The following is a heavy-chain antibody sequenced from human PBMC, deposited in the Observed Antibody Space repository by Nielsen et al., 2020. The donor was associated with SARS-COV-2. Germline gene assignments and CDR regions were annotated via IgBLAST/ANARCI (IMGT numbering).Heavy chain of an antibody. J-gene: IGHJ6*02. D-gene: IGHD6-19*01. CDR2: ISSSSSYT. V-gene: IGHV3-11*05. Sequence: GESLKISCAASGFTFSDYYMSWIRQAPGKGLEWVSYISSSSSYTNYADSVKGRFTISRDNAKNSLYLQMNSLRAEDTAVYYCAREGEQWLVRGFYYYGMDVWGQGTTVTVSS. CDR1: GFTFSDYY. CDR3: AREGEQWLVRGFYYYGMDV.